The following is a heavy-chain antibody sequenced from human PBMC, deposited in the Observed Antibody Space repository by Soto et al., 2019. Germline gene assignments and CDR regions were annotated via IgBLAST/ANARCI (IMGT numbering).Heavy chain of an antibody. CDR2: IWYDGSNK. D-gene: IGHD5-12*01. CDR3: AREIQYSGYGVFDY. V-gene: IGHV3-33*01. Sequence: QVQLVESGGGVVQPARSLRLSCAASGFTFSSYGMHWVRQAPGKGLEWVAGIWYDGSNKYYADSVKGRFTISRDNSKNTLYLQMNSLRAEDTAVYYCAREIQYSGYGVFDYWGQGTLVTVSS. J-gene: IGHJ4*02. CDR1: GFTFSSYG.